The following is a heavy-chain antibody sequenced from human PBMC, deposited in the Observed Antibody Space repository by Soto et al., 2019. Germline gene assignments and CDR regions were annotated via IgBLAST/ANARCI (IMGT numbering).Heavy chain of an antibody. CDR3: AILTAAAVNY. D-gene: IGHD6-13*01. V-gene: IGHV4-59*08. CDR2: NYYSGST. J-gene: IGHJ4*02. Sequence: QVQLQESGPGLVKPSETLSLTCTVSGGSISSYYWSWIRQPPGKGLEWIGYNYYSGSTNYNPSRTSRVPISVHPSKHQFSLKLSSVTAADTAVYYCAILTAAAVNYWGQGTLVTLSS. CDR1: GGSISSYY.